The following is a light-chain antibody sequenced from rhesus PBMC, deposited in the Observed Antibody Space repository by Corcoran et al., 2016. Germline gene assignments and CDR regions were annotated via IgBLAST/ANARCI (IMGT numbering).Light chain of an antibody. Sequence: DIQMTQSPSSLSASLGDRVTITCRASQDIYNYLGWFKQKPGKAPNPLIYYASSLETGVPSRFSGSRSGTDYTLTISSLKTEDIATYYCQQYNNSPYSFGQGTKVEIK. J-gene: IGKJ2*01. CDR3: QQYNNSPYS. V-gene: IGKV1-66*01. CDR1: QDIYNY. CDR2: YAS.